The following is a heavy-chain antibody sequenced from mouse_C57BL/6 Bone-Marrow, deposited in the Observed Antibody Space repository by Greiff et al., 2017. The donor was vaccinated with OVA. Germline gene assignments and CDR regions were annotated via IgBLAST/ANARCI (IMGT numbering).Heavy chain of an antibody. J-gene: IGHJ1*03. CDR3: ARPLTTVVADWYFDV. V-gene: IGHV1-52*01. CDR1: GYTFTSYW. D-gene: IGHD1-1*01. CDR2: IDPSDSET. Sequence: QVQLKQPGAELVRPGSSVKLSCKASGYTFTSYWMHWVKQRPIQGLEWIGNIDPSDSETHYNQKFKDKATLTVDKSSSTAYMQLSSLTSEDSAVYYCARPLTTVVADWYFDVWGTGTTVTVSS.